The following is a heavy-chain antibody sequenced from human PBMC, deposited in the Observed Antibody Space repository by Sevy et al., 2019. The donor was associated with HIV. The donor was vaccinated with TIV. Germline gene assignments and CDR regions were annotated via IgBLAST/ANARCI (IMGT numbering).Heavy chain of an antibody. CDR2: IPKDGRTK. D-gene: IGHD2-8*02. CDR3: AKDRCTGDVCENYYYALDI. CDR1: GFTFNSYA. V-gene: IGHV3-30*18. J-gene: IGHJ6*02. Sequence: GGSLRLSCAASGFTFNSYAMHWVRQAPGKGLEWVAVIPKDGRTKYYAESVKGRFTISRDNSKNTLNLQMNSLRAEDTAVFYCAKDRCTGDVCENYYYALDIWGQGTTVTVSS.